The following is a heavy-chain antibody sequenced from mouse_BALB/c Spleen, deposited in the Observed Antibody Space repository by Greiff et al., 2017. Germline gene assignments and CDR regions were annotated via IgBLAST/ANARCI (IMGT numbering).Heavy chain of an antibody. D-gene: IGHD2-1*01. CDR3: ARERNGNYGNYAMDY. J-gene: IGHJ4*01. V-gene: IGHV4-1*02. CDR2: INPDSSTI. Sequence: EVKVEESGGGLVQPGGSLKLSCAASGFDFSRYWMSWVRQAPGKGLEWIGEINPDSSTINYTPSLKDKFIIARDNAKNTLYLQMSKVRSEDTALYYCARERNGNYGNYAMDYWGQGTSVTVSS. CDR1: GFDFSRYW.